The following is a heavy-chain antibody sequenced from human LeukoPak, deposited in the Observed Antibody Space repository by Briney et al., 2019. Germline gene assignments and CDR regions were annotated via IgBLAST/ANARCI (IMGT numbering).Heavy chain of an antibody. J-gene: IGHJ4*02. V-gene: IGHV7-4-1*02. CDR2: INTDTGNP. D-gene: IGHD5-24*01. CDR1: GYTFTNYA. Sequence: ASVKVSCKASGYTFTNYAMNWVRQAPGQGLEWMGWINTDTGNPTYAQGFTGRFVFSLDTSVSTAYLQINSVKPEDTAMYYCARAERWLQKDYWGQGTLVTVSS. CDR3: ARAERWLQKDY.